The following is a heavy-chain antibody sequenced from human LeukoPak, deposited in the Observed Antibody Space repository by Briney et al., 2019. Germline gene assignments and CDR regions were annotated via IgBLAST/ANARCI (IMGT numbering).Heavy chain of an antibody. CDR2: IWYVGSNK. J-gene: IGHJ4*02. CDR1: GFTFSSYA. Sequence: PGGSLRLSCAASGFTFSSYAMHWVRQAPGKGLEWVAVIWYVGSNKYYADSVKGRFTISRDNSKNTLYLQMNSLRAEDTAVYYCARDSYGLDYWGQGTLVTVSS. V-gene: IGHV3-33*01. CDR3: ARDSYGLDY. D-gene: IGHD5-18*01.